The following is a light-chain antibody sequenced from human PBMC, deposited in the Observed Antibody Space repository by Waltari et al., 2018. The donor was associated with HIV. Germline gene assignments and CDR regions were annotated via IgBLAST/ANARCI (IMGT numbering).Light chain of an antibody. J-gene: IGLJ2*01. V-gene: IGLV1-44*01. Sequence: QSVLTQPPSASGTPGQRVTISCSGRNSNVGSNGVNWYRQVPGTAPKVLIYNNNQRPPGVPDRFAGSKSGNTASLAISGLRAEDEADYYCAVWDDSVSGEVVFGGGTKLTVL. CDR1: NSNVGSNG. CDR2: NNN. CDR3: AVWDDSVSGEVV.